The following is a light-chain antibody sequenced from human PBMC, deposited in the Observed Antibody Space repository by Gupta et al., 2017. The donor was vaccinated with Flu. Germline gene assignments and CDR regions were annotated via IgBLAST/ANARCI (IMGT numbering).Light chain of an antibody. CDR3: QQYDVLHT. CDR1: QDINIF. V-gene: IGKV1-33*01. CDR2: DAS. Sequence: DIQMTQSPSSLSASVGDRVTITCQASQDINIFLNWYQQKPGKAPRLLIYDASKLEVGVPSRFSASGSGTKFTFTIASLQPEDFATYFCQQYDVLHTFGQGTRLDIK. J-gene: IGKJ5*01.